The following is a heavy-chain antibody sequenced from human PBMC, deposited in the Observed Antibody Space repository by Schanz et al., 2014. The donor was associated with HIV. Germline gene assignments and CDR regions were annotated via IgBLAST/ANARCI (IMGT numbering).Heavy chain of an antibody. Sequence: QVQLVESGGGVVQSGTSLRLSCTASGFIFANHVVHWVRQAPGKGLAWVALISYDGSNRYYSDSVKGRFTISRDNSNNTLYLQMNSLTVDDTAVYYCARGRNGMGVWGPGTTVTVSS. J-gene: IGHJ6*02. CDR3: ARGRNGMGV. V-gene: IGHV3-30*03. CDR2: ISYDGSNR. CDR1: GFIFANHV.